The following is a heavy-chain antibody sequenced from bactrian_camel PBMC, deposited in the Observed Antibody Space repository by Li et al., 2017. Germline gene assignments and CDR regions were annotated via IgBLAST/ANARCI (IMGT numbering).Heavy chain of an antibody. CDR2: MDDDGSP. Sequence: HVQLVESGGGSVQVGGSLRLSCTASEYIDGDHCMGWFRETPGNERERVAIMDDDGSPTYLDSVEGRFTVTRDSDNTGPNLEMESLKVEDTAMYYCAAGRSFVNCGTNTADYRGQGTQVTVS. V-gene: IGHV3S53*01. J-gene: IGHJ4*01. CDR3: AAGRSFVNCGTNTADY. CDR1: EYIDGDHC. D-gene: IGHD7*01.